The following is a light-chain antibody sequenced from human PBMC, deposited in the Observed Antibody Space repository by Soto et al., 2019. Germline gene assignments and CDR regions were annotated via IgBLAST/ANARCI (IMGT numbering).Light chain of an antibody. J-gene: IGLJ1*01. CDR1: GNDVGAYNY. V-gene: IGLV2-14*01. CDR2: EVT. CDR3: SSYTNINTRACV. Sequence: QSALTQPRSVSGSPGQSVTISCTGTGNDVGAYNYVSWYQQHPGRPPKLIIYEVTDRPSGVSNRFSGSKSGNTASLTISGLQAEDEAEYYCSSYTNINTRACVFGTGTKVNVL.